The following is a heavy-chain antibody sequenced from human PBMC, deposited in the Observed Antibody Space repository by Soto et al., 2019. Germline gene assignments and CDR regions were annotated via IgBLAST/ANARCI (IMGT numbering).Heavy chain of an antibody. CDR3: ATSGDRYYYYGMDV. CDR1: GGSISSSSDY. CDR2: IYYSGST. J-gene: IGHJ6*02. V-gene: IGHV4-39*01. D-gene: IGHD3-10*01. Sequence: SSETLSLTCTVSGGSISSSSDYWGWIRQPPGKGLEWIGSIYYSGSTYYNPSLKSRVTISVDTSKNQFSLKLSSVTAADTAVYYCATSGDRYYYYGMDVWGQGTTVTVS.